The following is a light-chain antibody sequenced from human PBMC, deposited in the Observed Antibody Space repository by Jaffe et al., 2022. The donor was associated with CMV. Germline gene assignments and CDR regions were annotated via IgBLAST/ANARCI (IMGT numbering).Light chain of an antibody. V-gene: IGKV3-20*01. CDR2: GAS. J-gene: IGKJ2*01. CDR3: QQYDDSRT. CDR1: QSVSSSY. Sequence: EIVLTQSPGTLSLSPGQRATLSCRASQSVSSSYLAWYQQKPGQAPRLLIYGASDRATGIPERFRGSGSGTDFTLTITRLEPEDFAVYYCQQYDDSRTFGQGTRLEI.